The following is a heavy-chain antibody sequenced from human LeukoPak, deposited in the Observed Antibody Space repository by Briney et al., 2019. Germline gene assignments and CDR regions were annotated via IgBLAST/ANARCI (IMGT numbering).Heavy chain of an antibody. J-gene: IGHJ4*02. V-gene: IGHV3-73*01. CDR3: TRHGDDFWSGAAQFDY. CDR2: IRSKANSYAT. Sequence: GGSLRLSCAASGFTFRSYAMHWVRQASGKGLEWVGRIRSKANSYATAYAASVKGRFTISRDDSKNTAYLQMNSLKTEDTAVYYCTRHGDDFWSGAAQFDYWGQGTLVTVSS. D-gene: IGHD3-3*01. CDR1: GFTFRSYA.